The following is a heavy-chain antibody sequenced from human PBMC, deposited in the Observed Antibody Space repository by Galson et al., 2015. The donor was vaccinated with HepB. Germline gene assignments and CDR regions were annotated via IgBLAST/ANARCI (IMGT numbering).Heavy chain of an antibody. CDR1: GYTFTSYD. CDR3: ARGRVQKGKYYYYYYMDV. CDR2: MNPNSGNT. D-gene: IGHD1-1*01. V-gene: IGHV1-8*01. J-gene: IGHJ6*03. Sequence: SVKVSCKASGYTFTSYDINWVRQATGQGLEWMGWMNPNSGNTGYAQKFQGRVTMTRNTSISTAYMELSSLRSEDTAVYYCARGRVQKGKYYYYYYMDVWGKGTTVTVSS.